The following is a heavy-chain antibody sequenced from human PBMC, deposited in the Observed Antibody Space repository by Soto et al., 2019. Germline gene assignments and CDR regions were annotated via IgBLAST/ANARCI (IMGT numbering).Heavy chain of an antibody. D-gene: IGHD2-21*02. CDR2: IYSGGST. J-gene: IGHJ5*02. CDR1: GFTVSSSQ. Sequence: GGSLRLSCAASGFTVSSSQMSWVRQAPGKGLEWVSFIYSGGSTYYAESVKGRFTISRDNSKNTLYLQMNNLRAEDTAVYYCARRVDCGGDCSWGQGTLVTVSS. CDR3: ARRVDCGGDCS. V-gene: IGHV3-53*01.